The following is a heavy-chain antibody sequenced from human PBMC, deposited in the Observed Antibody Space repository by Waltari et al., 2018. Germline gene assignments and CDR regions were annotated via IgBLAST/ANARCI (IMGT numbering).Heavy chain of an antibody. CDR2: IYYRWIT. Sequence: QLQLQESGPGLVKPSETLSLTCTVSGGSISSSSYYWGWIRQHPGKGLEWVGSIYYRWITYYNPALKSRVTISLDTSKNQFSLKLSSVTAADTAVYYCARHNLKGVWDCSGGSCPPDNNWCDPWGQGTLVTVSS. J-gene: IGHJ5*02. D-gene: IGHD2-15*01. CDR3: ARHNLKGVWDCSGGSCPPDNNWCDP. CDR1: GGSISSSSYY. V-gene: IGHV4-39*01.